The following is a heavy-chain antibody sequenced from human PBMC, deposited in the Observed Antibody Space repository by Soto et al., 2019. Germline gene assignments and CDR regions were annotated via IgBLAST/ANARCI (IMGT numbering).Heavy chain of an antibody. Sequence: LSLTCTVSGGSINSGGYYWSWIRQHPGKGLEWIGYIYYSGSTYYNPSLKSRVTTSVDTSKNQFSLKLTSVTAADTAVYFCARAQTIFGIITVFDYWGQGTLVTSPQ. D-gene: IGHD3-3*01. CDR2: IYYSGST. CDR1: GGSINSGGYY. V-gene: IGHV4-31*03. CDR3: ARAQTIFGIITVFDY. J-gene: IGHJ4*02.